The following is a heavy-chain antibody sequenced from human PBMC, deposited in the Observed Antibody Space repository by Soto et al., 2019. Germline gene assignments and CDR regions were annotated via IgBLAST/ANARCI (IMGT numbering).Heavy chain of an antibody. J-gene: IGHJ5*01. CDR3: SRSRRRTTSSIGLDT. V-gene: IGHV4-34*01. CDR2: INHSGST. Sequence: RILQNKRKGLEWSGEINHSGSTNYTPSVKSRVTISVDTSKNQFSLELSSVTAADTAVYYFSRSRRRTTSSIGLDTWGQGILVTVSS. D-gene: IGHD1-1*01.